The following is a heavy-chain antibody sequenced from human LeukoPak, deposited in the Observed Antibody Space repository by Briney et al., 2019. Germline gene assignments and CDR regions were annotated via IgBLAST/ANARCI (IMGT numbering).Heavy chain of an antibody. CDR2: ISYDGSNE. D-gene: IGHD2-15*01. J-gene: IGHJ6*03. CDR3: AKDQRTCSGGSCYYYYYYMDV. Sequence: GGSLRLSCAASGFTFSSYGMHWVRQAPGKGLEWVALISYDGSNEYYTDSVKGRFTISRDDFKNTLYLQMNSLRAEDTAVYYCAKDQRTCSGGSCYYYYYYMDVWGKGTTVTVSS. V-gene: IGHV3-30*18. CDR1: GFTFSSYG.